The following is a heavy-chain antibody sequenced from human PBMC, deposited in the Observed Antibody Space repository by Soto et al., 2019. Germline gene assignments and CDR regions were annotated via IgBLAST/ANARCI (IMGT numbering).Heavy chain of an antibody. CDR3: AGGATLRRYYYYGMDV. D-gene: IGHD4-17*01. J-gene: IGHJ6*02. CDR1: GGTFSSYT. V-gene: IGHV1-69*13. Sequence: SVKVSCKASGGTFSSYTISWVRPAPGQGLEWMGGIIPILGTANYAQKFQGRVTITADESTSTAYMELSSLRSEDTAVYYCAGGATLRRYYYYGMDVWGQGTTVTVSS. CDR2: IIPILGTA.